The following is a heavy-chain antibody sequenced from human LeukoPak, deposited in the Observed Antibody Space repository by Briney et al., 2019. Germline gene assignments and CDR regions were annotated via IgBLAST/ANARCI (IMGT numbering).Heavy chain of an antibody. CDR2: FDPEDGET. J-gene: IGHJ5*02. CDR1: GYTLTELS. D-gene: IGHD2-15*01. Sequence: GASVTVSCKVSGYTLTELSMHWVRQAPGKGLEWMGGFDPEDGETIYAQKFQGRVTMTEDTSTDTAYMELSSLRSEDAAVYYCETVVVVARGMNWFDPWGQGTLVTVSS. CDR3: ETVVVVARGMNWFDP. V-gene: IGHV1-24*01.